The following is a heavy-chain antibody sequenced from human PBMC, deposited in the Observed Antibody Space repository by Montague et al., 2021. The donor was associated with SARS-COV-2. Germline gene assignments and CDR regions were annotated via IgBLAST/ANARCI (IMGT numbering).Heavy chain of an antibody. J-gene: IGHJ4*02. D-gene: IGHD3-22*01. CDR3: AREYFDNSGMGHY. CDR2: IKEDGSEK. V-gene: IGHV3-7*01. CDR1: GFTFSSYW. Sequence: SLRLSCAASGFTFSSYWMSWVRQAPGKGLEWVANIKEDGSEKKYVGSVKGRFTISRDNAKDSLYLQMNSLRAEDTAVYYCAREYFDNSGMGHYWGQGILVTVSS.